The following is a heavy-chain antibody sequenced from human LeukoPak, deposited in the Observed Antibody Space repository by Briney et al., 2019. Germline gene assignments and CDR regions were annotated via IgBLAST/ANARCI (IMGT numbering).Heavy chain of an antibody. V-gene: IGHV3-30-3*01. CDR2: ISYDGSNK. CDR3: ARGQVAAADNFFDH. D-gene: IGHD6-13*01. CDR1: GFTFSSYA. J-gene: IGHJ4*02. Sequence: GGSLRLSCAASGFTFSSYAMHWVRQAPGKGLEWVAVISYDGSNKYYADSVKGRFTISRDNSKNTLYLQMNSLRAEDTAVYYCARGQVAAADNFFDHWGQGTLVTVSS.